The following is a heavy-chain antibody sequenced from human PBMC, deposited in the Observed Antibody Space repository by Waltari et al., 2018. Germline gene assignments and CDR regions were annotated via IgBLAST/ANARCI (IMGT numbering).Heavy chain of an antibody. CDR2: ISNSGTYI. Sequence: EVQLVESGGGLVTPGGSLRLSCAASGFTFSSYRMNWVRQAPGKALEWVSFISNSGTYIYYADSVKGRFTISRDNAKNSVYLQMNSLRADDTAVYYCARESPFEPRGWFDPWGQGTLVTVSS. D-gene: IGHD3-9*01. CDR3: ARESPFEPRGWFDP. J-gene: IGHJ5*02. CDR1: GFTFSSYR. V-gene: IGHV3-21*01.